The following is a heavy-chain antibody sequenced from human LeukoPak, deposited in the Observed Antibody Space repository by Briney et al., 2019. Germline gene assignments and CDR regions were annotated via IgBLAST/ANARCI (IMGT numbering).Heavy chain of an antibody. V-gene: IGHV3-30*18. J-gene: IGHJ4*02. Sequence: GRSLRLSCAASGFTFNSYGMHWVRQAPGKGLEWVAVISYDGSNKYYADSVKGRFTISRDNSKNTLYLQMNSLRAEDTAVYYCAKDLNVLWFGELLFDYWGQGTLVTVSS. CDR2: ISYDGSNK. D-gene: IGHD3-10*01. CDR3: AKDLNVLWFGELLFDY. CDR1: GFTFNSYG.